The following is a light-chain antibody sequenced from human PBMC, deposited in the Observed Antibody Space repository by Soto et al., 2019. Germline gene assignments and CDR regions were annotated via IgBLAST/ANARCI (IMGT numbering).Light chain of an antibody. CDR2: DVS. CDR3: NSYTSNNTYV. CDR1: SSDVGAFNY. V-gene: IGLV2-14*03. J-gene: IGLJ1*01. Sequence: QSVLTQPASVSGSPGQAITISCSGTSSDVGAFNYVSWYQQHPGKAPKLMIYDVSNRPSGVSNRFSGSKSGNTASLTISGLRAEDEADYYCNSYTSNNTYVFGTGPRSPS.